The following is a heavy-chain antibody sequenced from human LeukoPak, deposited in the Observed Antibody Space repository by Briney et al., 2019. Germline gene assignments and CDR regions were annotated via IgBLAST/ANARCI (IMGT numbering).Heavy chain of an antibody. D-gene: IGHD6-19*01. CDR1: GFTFSSYS. J-gene: IGHJ4*02. CDR3: ARDLRSSGWPGVGY. V-gene: IGHV3-48*04. CDR2: ISSSSTI. Sequence: GGSLRLSCAASGFTFSSYSMNWVRQAPGKGLEWVSYISSSSTIYYADSVKGRFTISRDNAKNSLYLQMNSLRAEDTAVYYCARDLRSSGWPGVGYWGQGTLVTVSS.